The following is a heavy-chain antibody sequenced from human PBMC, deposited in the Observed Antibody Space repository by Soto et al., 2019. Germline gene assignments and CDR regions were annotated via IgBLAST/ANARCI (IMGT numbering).Heavy chain of an antibody. CDR2: ISGSGGST. D-gene: IGHD3-3*01. J-gene: IGHJ6*03. Sequence: PGGSLRLSCAASGFTFSSYAMSWVRQAPGKGLEWVSAISGSGGSTYYADSVKGRFTISRDNSKNSLYLQMNSLRAEDTAVYYCARVPYYDFGSGSNRYYYYMDVWGKGTTVTVSS. CDR1: GFTFSSYA. V-gene: IGHV3-23*01. CDR3: ARVPYYDFGSGSNRYYYYMDV.